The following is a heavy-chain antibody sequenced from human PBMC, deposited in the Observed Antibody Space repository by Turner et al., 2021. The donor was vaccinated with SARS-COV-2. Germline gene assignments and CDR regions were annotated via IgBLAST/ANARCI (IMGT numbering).Heavy chain of an antibody. Sequence: QVQLQQWGAGLLKPSETLSLTCAVYGGSFSGYYWSWIRQPPGKGLELIGEINHSGSTNYNPSLKSRVTISVDTSKNQFSLKLSSVTAADTAVYYCASGDVDIVAIPNSGDAFDIWGQGTMVTVSS. CDR1: GGSFSGYY. D-gene: IGHD5-12*01. CDR3: ASGDVDIVAIPNSGDAFDI. J-gene: IGHJ3*02. V-gene: IGHV4-34*01. CDR2: INHSGST.